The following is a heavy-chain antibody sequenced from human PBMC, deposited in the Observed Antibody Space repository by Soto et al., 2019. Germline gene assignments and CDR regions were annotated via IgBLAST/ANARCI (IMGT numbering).Heavy chain of an antibody. CDR2: IYYSGST. Sequence: SETLSLTCTVSGGSISSGGYYWSWIRQHPGKGLEWIGYIYYSGSTYYNPSLKSRVTISVDTSKNQFSLKLSSVTAADTAVYYCARARFLEWLLPFDYWGQGTLVTVSS. D-gene: IGHD3-3*01. CDR1: GGSISSGGYY. CDR3: ARARFLEWLLPFDY. V-gene: IGHV4-31*03. J-gene: IGHJ4*02.